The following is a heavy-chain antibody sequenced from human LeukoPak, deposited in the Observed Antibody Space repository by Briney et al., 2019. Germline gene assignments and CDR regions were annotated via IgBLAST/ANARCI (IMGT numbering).Heavy chain of an antibody. CDR1: GGSISSSSYY. J-gene: IGHJ6*03. Sequence: PSETLSLTCTVSGGSISSSSYYWGWIRQPPGKGLEWIGSIYYSGSTYYNPSLKSRVTISVDTSKNQFSLKLSSVTAADTAVYYCAGGYYYYYYMDVWGKGTTVTVSS. CDR2: IYYSGST. CDR3: AGGYYYYYYMDV. V-gene: IGHV4-39*07.